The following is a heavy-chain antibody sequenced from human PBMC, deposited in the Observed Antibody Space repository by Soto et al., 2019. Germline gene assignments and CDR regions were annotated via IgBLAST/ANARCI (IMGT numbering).Heavy chain of an antibody. J-gene: IGHJ4*02. CDR1: GGSISSYY. CDR2: IYYSGST. CDR3: LRGNSGYGNFDY. D-gene: IGHD5-12*01. Sequence: SETLSLTCTVSGGSISSYYWSWIRQPPGKGLEWIGYIYYSGSTNYNPSLKSRVTISRDNAKNTLYLQLNSLRAEDTAVYYCLRGNSGYGNFDYWGQGTRVTVSS. V-gene: IGHV4-59*12.